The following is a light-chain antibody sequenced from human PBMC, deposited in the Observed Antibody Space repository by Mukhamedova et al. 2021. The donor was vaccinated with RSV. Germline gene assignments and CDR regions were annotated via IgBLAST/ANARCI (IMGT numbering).Light chain of an antibody. V-gene: IGKV1-33*01. J-gene: IGKJ5*01. Sequence: QASQHIKNFLNWYQQKPGKAPRLLIYDETILHKGVPARFGGSGSQTYFTLTINNLQPDDVAVYYCQQYDDVPITFGQGTRLEIK. CDR2: DET. CDR1: QHIKNF. CDR3: QQYDDVPIT.